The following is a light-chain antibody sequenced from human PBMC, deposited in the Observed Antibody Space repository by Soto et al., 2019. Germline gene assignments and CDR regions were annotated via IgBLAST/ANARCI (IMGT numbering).Light chain of an antibody. J-gene: IGKJ5*01. CDR1: QSVSSN. CDR2: GAS. CDR3: QQRSNWPPIT. Sequence: EIVMTQSPATLSVSPGERATLSFRASQSVSSNLAWYQQKPGQAPRLLIYGASTRATGIPARFSGSGSGTEFTLTISRLEPEDFAIYYCQQRSNWPPITFGQGTRLEIK. V-gene: IGKV3-15*01.